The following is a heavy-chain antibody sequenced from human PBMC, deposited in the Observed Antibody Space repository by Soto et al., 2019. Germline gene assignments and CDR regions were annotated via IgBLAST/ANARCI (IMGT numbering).Heavy chain of an antibody. Sequence: EVQLEESGGGLVQPGGSLRLSCAASGFTFSSYWMHWVRQAPGKGPVWVSRISTDGSSTGYADSVKGRFTSSRDNAKNTLYLQMNSLRAEDTAVYYCARDYRSMFDYWGQGTLVTVSS. D-gene: IGHD4-4*01. J-gene: IGHJ4*02. CDR1: GFTFSSYW. CDR2: ISTDGSST. V-gene: IGHV3-74*01. CDR3: ARDYRSMFDY.